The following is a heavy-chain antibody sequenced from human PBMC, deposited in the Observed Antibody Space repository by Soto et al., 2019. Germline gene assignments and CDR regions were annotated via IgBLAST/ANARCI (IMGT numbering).Heavy chain of an antibody. D-gene: IGHD5-18*01. CDR2: IYYIGST. CDR3: ARGGYSYGVDY. Sequence: QLQLQESGPGLVKPSQTLSLTCTVSGGSISSGGYYWSWIRQHPGKGLEWIGYIYYIGSTYYNPSLKSRVTISVDTSKNQSSLKLSSVTAADTAVYYCARGGYSYGVDYWGQGTLVTVSS. J-gene: IGHJ4*02. V-gene: IGHV4-31*03. CDR1: GGSISSGGYY.